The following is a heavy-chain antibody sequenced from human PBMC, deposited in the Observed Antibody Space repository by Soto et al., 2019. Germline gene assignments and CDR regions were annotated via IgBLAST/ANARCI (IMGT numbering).Heavy chain of an antibody. D-gene: IGHD4-17*01. CDR1: GGSLSNYG. CDR3: ARGDATKIVVTTYSAMYV. Sequence: SVKVSCKASGGSLSNYGISWVRQAPGQGLEWMGGIIPVFGTANYAQKFQGRVTITADESTNIVYMDVTSLRSEDTAVYYCARGDATKIVVTTYSAMYVLCQGTTVTVSS. CDR2: IIPVFGTA. J-gene: IGHJ6*02. V-gene: IGHV1-69*13.